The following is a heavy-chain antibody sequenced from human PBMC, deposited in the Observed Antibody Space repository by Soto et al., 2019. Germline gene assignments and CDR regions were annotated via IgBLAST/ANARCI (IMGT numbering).Heavy chain of an antibody. V-gene: IGHV3-48*02. J-gene: IGHJ6*02. CDR2: ISTSGTTT. D-gene: IGHD4-4*01. CDR3: ARYDYSNYGASDV. CDR1: GFTFSTYN. Sequence: EVQLVESGGGLVQPGGSLRLSCAASGFTFSTYNMIWVRQAPGKGLEWVSYISTSGTTTYYTDSVKGRFTISRDNAKNSLFLLMNSLRDEDTAVYYCARYDYSNYGASDVWGQGTTVTVSS.